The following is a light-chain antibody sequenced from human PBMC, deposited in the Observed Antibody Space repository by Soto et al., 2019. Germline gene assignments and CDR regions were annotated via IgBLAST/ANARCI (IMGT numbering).Light chain of an antibody. CDR3: QQYGSSPGT. Sequence: IVLTQSPGTLSLSPGERATLSCRAIQSVSSSYLAWYQQKPGQAPRLLIYGASSRATGIPDRFSGSGSGTDFTLTIIRLEPEDFAVYYCQQYGSSPGTFGQGTKVEIK. CDR2: GAS. V-gene: IGKV3-20*01. J-gene: IGKJ1*01. CDR1: QSVSSSY.